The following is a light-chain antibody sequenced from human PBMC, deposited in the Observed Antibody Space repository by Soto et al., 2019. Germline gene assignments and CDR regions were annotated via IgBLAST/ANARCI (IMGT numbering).Light chain of an antibody. CDR1: QSIRIY. V-gene: IGKV1-39*01. CDR3: QQSYRTPT. CDR2: AAS. J-gene: IGKJ4*01. Sequence: DIQMTQSPSSLSASVGDRVIITCRASQSIRIYLNWYQKKPVKAPKLLIYAASNLQSGVPSRFGGSGPGTDFTFTLTTLQPEDFATYYCQQSYRTPTFGGGTTVDIK.